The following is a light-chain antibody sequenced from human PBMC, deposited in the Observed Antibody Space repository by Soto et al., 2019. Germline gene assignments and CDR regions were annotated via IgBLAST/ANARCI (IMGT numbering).Light chain of an antibody. J-gene: IGKJ1*01. Sequence: DIPMTQSPSSLSASVGVRVTITCRASQGLGNDLVWYQKRPEKAPKRLIYDAFSLHSGIPSRFSGSGSGTEFTLTISILQPEDSATYYCLQLNSYPWTFGQGTKVEI. CDR3: LQLNSYPWT. V-gene: IGKV1-17*01. CDR1: QGLGND. CDR2: DAF.